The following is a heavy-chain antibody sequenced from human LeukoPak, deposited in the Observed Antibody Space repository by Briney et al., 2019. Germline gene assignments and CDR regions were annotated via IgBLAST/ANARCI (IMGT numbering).Heavy chain of an antibody. D-gene: IGHD6-19*01. V-gene: IGHV1-69*13. CDR1: GYTFTTYY. Sequence: SVKVSCKASGYTFTTYYIHWVRQAPGQGLEWMGGIIPIFGTANYAQKFQGRVTITADESTSTAYMELSSLRSEDTAVYYCARGIAVAGSDAFDIWGQGTMVTVSS. CDR2: IIPIFGTA. J-gene: IGHJ3*02. CDR3: ARGIAVAGSDAFDI.